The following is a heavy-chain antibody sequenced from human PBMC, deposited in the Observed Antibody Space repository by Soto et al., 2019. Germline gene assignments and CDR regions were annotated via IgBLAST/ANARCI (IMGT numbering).Heavy chain of an antibody. Sequence: PSETLSLTCAVSGYSISNGDYWGWIRQAPGKGLEWIGSVYYSGSTHYEPSPRGRIAISVDTLKNQFSLRLPSVTAADTAMYFCARNTSTYFDSWGQGIPVTVSS. CDR3: ARNTSTYFDS. CDR2: VYYSGST. CDR1: GYSISNGDY. V-gene: IGHV4-38-2*01. J-gene: IGHJ4*02.